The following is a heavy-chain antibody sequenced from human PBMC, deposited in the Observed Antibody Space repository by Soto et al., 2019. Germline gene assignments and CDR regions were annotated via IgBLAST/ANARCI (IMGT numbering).Heavy chain of an antibody. V-gene: IGHV3-74*01. CDR3: TRAFLPGNY. CDR2: INSDGSRT. Sequence: VQLVESGGGLVQPGGSLKLSCAASGFSLSGYWMHWVRQAPGKGLVWVSRINSDGSRTDYADSVKGRFTISRDNAKNTLSLQMNSLRAEDTAVYYCTRAFLPGNYWGQGTLVTVSS. CDR1: GFSLSGYW. D-gene: IGHD2-21*01. J-gene: IGHJ4*02.